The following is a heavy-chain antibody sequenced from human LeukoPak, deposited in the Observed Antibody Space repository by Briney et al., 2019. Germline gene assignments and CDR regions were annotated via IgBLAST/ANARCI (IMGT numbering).Heavy chain of an antibody. CDR3: AKSLYGGNDV. CDR1: GFTFSTYA. V-gene: IGHV3-23*01. Sequence: GGSLRLSCAASGFTFSTYAMSWVRQAPGKGLECVSSISGSGGTTSYADSVKGRFTISRDNSKNTLYLQMNSLRAEDTAVYYCAKSLYGGNDVWGRGTTVTVSS. J-gene: IGHJ6*02. D-gene: IGHD2-8*01. CDR2: ISGSGGTT.